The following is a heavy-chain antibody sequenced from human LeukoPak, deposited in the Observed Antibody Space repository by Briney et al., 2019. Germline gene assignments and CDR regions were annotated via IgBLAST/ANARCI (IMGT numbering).Heavy chain of an antibody. CDR1: GGTFSSYA. CDR2: IIPIFGTA. Sequence: SVTVSCKASGGTFSSYAISWVRQAPGQGLEWMGGIIPIFGTANYAQKFQGRVTITADESTSTAYMELSSLRSEDTAVYYCARDQYCSSTSCYHYYYGMDVWGQGTTVTVSS. J-gene: IGHJ6*02. CDR3: ARDQYCSSTSCYHYYYGMDV. V-gene: IGHV1-69*13. D-gene: IGHD2-2*01.